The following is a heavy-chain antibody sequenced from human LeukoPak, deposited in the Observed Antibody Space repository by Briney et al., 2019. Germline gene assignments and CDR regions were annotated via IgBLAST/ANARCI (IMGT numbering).Heavy chain of an antibody. V-gene: IGHV4-39*01. D-gene: IGHD2-15*01. J-gene: IGHJ4*02. Sequence: SETLSLTCTVSGGSISSSSYYWGWIRQPPGKGLEWIGSIYYSGSTYYNPSLKSRVTISVDTSKNQFSLKLSSVTGADTAVYYCARQSGGSRYWGQGTLVTVSS. CDR2: IYYSGST. CDR1: GGSISSSSYY. CDR3: ARQSGGSRY.